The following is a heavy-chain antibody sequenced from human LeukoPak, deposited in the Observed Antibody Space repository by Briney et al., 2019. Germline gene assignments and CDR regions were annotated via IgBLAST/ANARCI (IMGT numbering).Heavy chain of an antibody. V-gene: IGHV3-15*01. CDR3: TTEDSSGFAPGAY. CDR1: GFTFSNAW. CDR2: IKSKTDGGKT. J-gene: IGHJ4*02. Sequence: PGGSLRLSCAASGFTFSNAWMSWVRQAPGKGLEWVGRIKSKTDGGKTDYAAPVKGRFTISRDDSKNTLYLQMNSLKTEDTAVYYCTTEDSSGFAPGAYWGQGTLVTVSS. D-gene: IGHD3-22*01.